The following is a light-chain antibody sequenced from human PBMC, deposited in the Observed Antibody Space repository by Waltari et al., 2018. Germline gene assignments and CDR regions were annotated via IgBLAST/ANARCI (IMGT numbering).Light chain of an antibody. CDR1: QSIVVW. Sequence: DIQVTQSPSTLSASVGDRVTITCRASQSIVVWLAWYQQKPGKAPRLLIYKASYLESGVPSRFSGSASGTAFTLTISRLQADDFATYYCLQYNSYPWTFGQGTTVEIK. CDR2: KAS. CDR3: LQYNSYPWT. J-gene: IGKJ1*01. V-gene: IGKV1-5*03.